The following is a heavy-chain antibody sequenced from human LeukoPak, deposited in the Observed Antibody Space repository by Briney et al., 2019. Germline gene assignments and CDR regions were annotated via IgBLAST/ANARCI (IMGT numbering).Heavy chain of an antibody. V-gene: IGHV3-48*02. J-gene: IGHJ1*01. D-gene: IGHD3-22*01. CDR3: ARESEYYYYDASGYYPGYFHH. Sequence: TGGSLRLSCAGSGFTFSSYSMNWVRQAPGKGLEWVSYISSSGTTIYYADSVKGRFTISRDNAENSLYLRMNSLRDEDTAVYYCARESEYYYYDASGYYPGYFHHWGQGTLVTVSS. CDR1: GFTFSSYS. CDR2: ISSSGTTI.